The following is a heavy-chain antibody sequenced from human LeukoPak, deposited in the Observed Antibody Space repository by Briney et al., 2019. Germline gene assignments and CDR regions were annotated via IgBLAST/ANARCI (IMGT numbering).Heavy chain of an antibody. D-gene: IGHD4-17*01. J-gene: IGHJ4*02. CDR1: GFTFSSYG. V-gene: IGHV3-30*03. CDR2: ISYDGSNK. CDR3: ARAYGDYVPFDY. Sequence: GGSLRLSCAASGFTFSSYGMHWVRQAPGKGLEWVAVISYDGSNKYYADSVKGRFTISRDNSKNTLYLQMNSLRAEDTAVYYCARAYGDYVPFDYWGQGTLVTVSS.